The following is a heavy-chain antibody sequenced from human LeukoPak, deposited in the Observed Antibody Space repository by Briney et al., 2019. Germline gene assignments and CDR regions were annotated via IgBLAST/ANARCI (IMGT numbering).Heavy chain of an antibody. CDR2: ISWNSGSI. Sequence: GRSLRLSCAASGFTFDGFAMHWVRQAPGQGLEWVSGISWNSGSIAYADSVKGRFTISRDNAKNSLYLQMNSLRAEDTAVYYCAREGGGENDYWGQGTLVTVSS. CDR1: GFTFDGFA. D-gene: IGHD3-16*01. V-gene: IGHV3-9*01. CDR3: AREGGGENDY. J-gene: IGHJ4*02.